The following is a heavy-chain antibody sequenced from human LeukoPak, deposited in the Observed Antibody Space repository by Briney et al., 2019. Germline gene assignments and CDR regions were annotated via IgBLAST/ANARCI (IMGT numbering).Heavy chain of an antibody. Sequence: GGSLRLSCAASGYTFSSYSMNWVRQAPGKGLEWVSSISSSSSYIYYADSVKGRFTISRDNAKNSLYLQMNSLRAEDTAVYYCARDQGELLWFGESPDYYYYMDVWGKGTTVTVSS. J-gene: IGHJ6*03. CDR2: ISSSSSYI. CDR1: GYTFSSYS. D-gene: IGHD3-10*01. CDR3: ARDQGELLWFGESPDYYYYMDV. V-gene: IGHV3-21*01.